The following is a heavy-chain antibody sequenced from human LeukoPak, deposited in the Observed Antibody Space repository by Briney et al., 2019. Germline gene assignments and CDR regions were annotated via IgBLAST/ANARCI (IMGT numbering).Heavy chain of an antibody. V-gene: IGHV3-33*01. CDR2: IWYDGSNK. D-gene: IGHD2-21*02. CDR1: GFTFSSYG. CDR3: ARDRGGDWGTLYAFDI. J-gene: IGHJ3*02. Sequence: PGGSLRLSCAASGFTFSSYGMHWVRQAPGKGLEWVAVIWYDGSNKYYADSVKGRFTISRDNSKNTLYLQMNSLRAEDTAVYYCARDRGGDWGTLYAFDIWGQGTMVTVSS.